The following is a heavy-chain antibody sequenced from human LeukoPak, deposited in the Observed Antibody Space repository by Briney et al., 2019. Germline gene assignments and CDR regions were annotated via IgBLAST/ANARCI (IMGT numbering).Heavy chain of an antibody. J-gene: IGHJ3*02. CDR1: GFSFSRYA. CDR3: ARAGYSAFDI. D-gene: IGHD2-15*01. CDR2: ISNSGGST. V-gene: IGHV3-23*01. Sequence: GGSLRLSCAASGFSFSRYAMSWVRQAPGKGLEWVSTISNSGGSTYYADSVKGRFTIYRENAKNTLYLQMNSLRAGDTAVYYCARAGYSAFDIWGQGTMVTVSS.